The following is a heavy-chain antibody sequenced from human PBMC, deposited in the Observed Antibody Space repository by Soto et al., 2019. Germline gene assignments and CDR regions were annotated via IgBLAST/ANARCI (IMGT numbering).Heavy chain of an antibody. CDR1: GFAFSSYA. Sequence: EVQLLESGGGLVLPGGSLRLSCAASGFAFSSYAMSWVRQAPGKGLQWVSSISGNGGNTYYADSVKGRFTISRDNSKNTVYLQMNSLRVEDTAIYYCAKVVTAIAVAGRVDYWGQGTLVTVSS. CDR2: ISGNGGNT. J-gene: IGHJ4*02. D-gene: IGHD6-19*01. V-gene: IGHV3-23*01. CDR3: AKVVTAIAVAGRVDY.